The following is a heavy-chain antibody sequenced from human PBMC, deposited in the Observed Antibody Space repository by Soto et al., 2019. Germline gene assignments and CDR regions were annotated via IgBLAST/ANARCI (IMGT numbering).Heavy chain of an antibody. V-gene: IGHV1-46*01. CDR2: INPSGGST. J-gene: IGHJ6*02. CDR1: GYTFTSYY. Sequence: ASVKVSCKASGYTFTSYYMHWVRQAPGQGLEWMGIINPSGGSTSYAQKFQGRVTMTRDTPTSTVYMELSSLRSEDTAVYYCARDRTYYDFWSGHMDVWGQGTTVTVSS. D-gene: IGHD3-3*01. CDR3: ARDRTYYDFWSGHMDV.